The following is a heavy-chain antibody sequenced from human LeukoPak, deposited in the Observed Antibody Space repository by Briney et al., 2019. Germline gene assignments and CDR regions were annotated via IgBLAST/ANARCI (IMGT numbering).Heavy chain of an antibody. J-gene: IGHJ4*02. D-gene: IGHD3-22*01. CDR2: ISGSGGST. CDR3: AKGSYYDSSGYRDY. Sequence: PGGSLRLPCAASGFTFSSYAMSWVRQAPGKGLEWVSAISGSGGSTYYADSVKGRFTISRDNSKNTLYLQMNSLRAEDTAVYYCAKGSYYDSSGYRDYWGQGTLVTVSS. CDR1: GFTFSSYA. V-gene: IGHV3-23*01.